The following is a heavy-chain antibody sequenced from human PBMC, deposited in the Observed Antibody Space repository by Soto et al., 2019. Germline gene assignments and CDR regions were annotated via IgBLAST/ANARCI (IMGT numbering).Heavy chain of an antibody. CDR1: GYTFTSYG. D-gene: IGHD3-3*01. V-gene: IGHV1-18*01. CDR2: ISAYNGNT. CDR3: ARSDFWSGYSTYDY. J-gene: IGHJ4*02. Sequence: GASVKVSCKASGYTFTSYGISWVRQAPGQGLEWMGWISAYNGNTNYAQKLQGRVTMTTDTSTSTAYMELRSLRSEDTAVYYCARSDFWSGYSTYDYWGQGTLVTVSS.